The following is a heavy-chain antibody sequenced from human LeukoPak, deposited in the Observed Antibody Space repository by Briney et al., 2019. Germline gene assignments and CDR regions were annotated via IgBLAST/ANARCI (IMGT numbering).Heavy chain of an antibody. CDR1: GGSFSGYY. J-gene: IGHJ4*02. D-gene: IGHD6-13*01. CDR3: ARAHSTRYSSSWYDGDY. Sequence: SETLSLTCAVYGGSFSGYYWSWIRQPPGKGLEWIGEINHSGSTNYNPSLKSRVTVSVDTSKNQFSLKLSSVTAADTAVYHCARAHSTRYSSSWYDGDYWGQGTLVTVSS. CDR2: INHSGST. V-gene: IGHV4-34*01.